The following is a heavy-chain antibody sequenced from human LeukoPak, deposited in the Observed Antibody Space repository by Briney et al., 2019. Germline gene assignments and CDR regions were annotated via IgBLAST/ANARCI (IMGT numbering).Heavy chain of an antibody. CDR2: FYTSGTT. J-gene: IGHJ4*02. D-gene: IGHD1-1*01. CDR3: ARRQGTTLNFDY. CDR1: GGSISSYS. Sequence: PSETLSLTCSVSGGSISSYSWNWIRQPAGKGLEWIGRFYTSGTTNYNPSLKSRVTMSIDTSKNQVSLKMRSVTAADTAVYYCARRQGTTLNFDYWGQGTLVTVSS. V-gene: IGHV4-4*07.